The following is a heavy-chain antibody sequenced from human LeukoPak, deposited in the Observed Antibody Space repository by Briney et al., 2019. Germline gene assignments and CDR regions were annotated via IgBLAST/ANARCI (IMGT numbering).Heavy chain of an antibody. J-gene: IGHJ6*03. V-gene: IGHV1-18*01. Sequence: ASVKVSCKASGYTFTSYGISWVRQASGQGLEWMGWISAYNGNTNYAQKLQGRVTMTTDTSTSTAYMELRSLRSEDTAVYYCARGVIHPPHINYYYYMDVWGKGTTVTVSS. CDR3: ARGVIHPPHINYYYYMDV. D-gene: IGHD2/OR15-2a*01. CDR1: GYTFTSYG. CDR2: ISAYNGNT.